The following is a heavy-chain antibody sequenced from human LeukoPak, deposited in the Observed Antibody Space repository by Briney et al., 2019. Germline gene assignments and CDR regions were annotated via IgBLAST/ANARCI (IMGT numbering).Heavy chain of an antibody. J-gene: IGHJ6*02. CDR1: GFTFSDYY. CDR2: ISSSGSII. Sequence: GGSLRLSCAASGFTFSDYYMSWIRQAPGKGLEWVSYISSSGSIIYYADSVKGRFTISRDNSKNTLYLQMNSLRAEDTAVYYCAKGCRRDYYYGMDVWGQGTTVTVSS. CDR3: AKGCRRDYYYGMDV. V-gene: IGHV3-11*01. D-gene: IGHD2-15*01.